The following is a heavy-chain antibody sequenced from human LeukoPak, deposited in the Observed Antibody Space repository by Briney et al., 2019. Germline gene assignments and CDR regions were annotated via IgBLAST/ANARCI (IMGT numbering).Heavy chain of an antibody. CDR2: ISSSSSYI. J-gene: IGHJ5*02. CDR1: GFIFSSYS. CDR3: ARGYCSGGSCYRLGSFDP. Sequence: GGSLRLSCAASGFIFSSYSMNWVRQAPGKGLEWVSAISSSSSYIYYADSVKGRFTISRDNAKNSLYLQMNSLRAEDTAVYYCARGYCSGGSCYRLGSFDPWGQGTLVTVSS. D-gene: IGHD2-15*01. V-gene: IGHV3-21*01.